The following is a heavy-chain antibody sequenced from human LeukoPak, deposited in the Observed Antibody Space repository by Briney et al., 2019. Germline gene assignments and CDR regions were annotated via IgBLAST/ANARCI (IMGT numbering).Heavy chain of an antibody. CDR2: INPNSGGT. V-gene: IGHV1-2*04. J-gene: IGHJ4*02. Sequence: ASVKVSCKASGYTFTGYYMHWVRQAPGQGLEWMGWINPNSGGTNYAQKFQGWVTMARDTSISTAYMELSRLRSDDTAVYYCAREVGATGETYLDYWGQGTLVTVSS. CDR3: AREVGATGETYLDY. CDR1: GYTFTGYY. D-gene: IGHD1-26*01.